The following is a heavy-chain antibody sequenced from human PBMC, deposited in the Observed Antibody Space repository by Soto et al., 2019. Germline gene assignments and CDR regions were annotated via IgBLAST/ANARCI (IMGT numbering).Heavy chain of an antibody. CDR3: ARDYFYDSGAYTD. D-gene: IGHD3-22*01. J-gene: IGHJ4*02. V-gene: IGHV4-30-2*01. CDR2: IYESGSA. CDR1: GGSISSGGYY. Sequence: SETLSLTCTVSGGSISSGGYYWSWIRQPPGKGLEWIGYIYESGSAYYNPSLKSRVTISVDRSKNQFALNLSSVTAADTAVYYCARDYFYDSGAYTDWGQGTLVTVSS.